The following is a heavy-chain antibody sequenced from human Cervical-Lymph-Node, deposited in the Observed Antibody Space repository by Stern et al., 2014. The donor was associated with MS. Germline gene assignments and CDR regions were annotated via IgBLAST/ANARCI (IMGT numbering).Heavy chain of an antibody. CDR2: INHSGST. CDR3: ARVHEGYVDYYYYYGMDV. V-gene: IGHV4-34*01. CDR1: GGSFSGYY. J-gene: IGHJ6*02. D-gene: IGHD2-15*01. Sequence: VQLQQWGAGLLKPSETLSLTCAVYGGSFSGYYWSWIRQPPGKGLEWIGEINHSGSTNYNPSLKSRFTISVDTSKNQFSLKLSSVTAADTAVYYCARVHEGYVDYYYYYGMDVWGQGTTVTVSS.